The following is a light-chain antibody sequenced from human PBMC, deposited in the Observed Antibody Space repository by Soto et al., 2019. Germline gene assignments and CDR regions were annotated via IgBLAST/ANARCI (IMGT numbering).Light chain of an antibody. Sequence: SVLTQPPSASGTPGQRVTISCSGRSSNVEDNSVTWYQRLPGAAPKVLIYNDYHRPSGVPDRFSGSKSGTSDSLAISGLQSEDDAEYYCTAWDDTLHAWLFRGGTKLTV. J-gene: IGLJ3*02. CDR2: NDY. V-gene: IGLV1-44*01. CDR3: TAWDDTLHAWL. CDR1: SSNVEDNS.